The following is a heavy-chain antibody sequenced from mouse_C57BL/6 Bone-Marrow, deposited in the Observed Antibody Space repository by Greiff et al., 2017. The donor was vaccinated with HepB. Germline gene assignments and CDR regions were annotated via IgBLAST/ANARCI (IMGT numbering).Heavy chain of an antibody. D-gene: IGHD2-3*01. V-gene: IGHV5-17*01. CDR1: GFTFSDYG. J-gene: IGHJ2*01. Sequence: DVKLQESGGGLVKPGGSLKLSCAASGFTFSDYGMHWVRQAPEKGLEWVAYISSGSSTIYYADTVKGRFTISRDNAKNTLFLQMTSLRSEDTAMYYCARYGYYDGYFDYWGQGTTLTVSS. CDR2: ISSGSSTI. CDR3: ARYGYYDGYFDY.